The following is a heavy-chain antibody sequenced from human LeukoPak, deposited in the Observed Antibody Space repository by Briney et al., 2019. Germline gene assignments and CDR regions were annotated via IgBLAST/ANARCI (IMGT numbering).Heavy chain of an antibody. Sequence: SETLSLTCTVSGGSISSSYWTWIRQPPGQGLEWIGYVHYSGSTNYNPSLKSRVAMSVDTSKSQFSLKLSSVTAADTAMYYCARKDGDYWGRGTLVTVSS. J-gene: IGHJ4*02. CDR3: ARKDGDY. CDR1: GGSISSSY. V-gene: IGHV4-59*01. CDR2: VHYSGST.